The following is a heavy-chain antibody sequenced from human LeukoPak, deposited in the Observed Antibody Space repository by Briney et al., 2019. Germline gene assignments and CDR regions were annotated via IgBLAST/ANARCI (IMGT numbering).Heavy chain of an antibody. CDR1: GGSFSDFY. D-gene: IGHD3-10*01. CDR2: VNYSGST. Sequence: SETLSLTCAVSGGSFSDFYWNWIRQPPGKGLEWIGEVNYSGSTYYNPSLKSRVIISVDTSKNQFSLKLSSVIAADTGVYYCARVGDLFRAHRVRGLSPDFYYMDVWGKGTTVTVSS. V-gene: IGHV4-34*01. CDR3: ARVGDLFRAHRVRGLSPDFYYMDV. J-gene: IGHJ6*03.